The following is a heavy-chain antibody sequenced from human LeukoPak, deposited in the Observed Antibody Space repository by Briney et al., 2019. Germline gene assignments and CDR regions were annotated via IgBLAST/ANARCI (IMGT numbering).Heavy chain of an antibody. CDR3: ARDRTYGSGSYSFDY. D-gene: IGHD3-10*01. CDR2: ISTSSSYI. Sequence: GGSLRLSCAASGFTFSSYSMNWVRQAPGKGLEWVSSISTSSSYIYYADSVKGRITISRDNAKNSLYLQMNSLRAEDTAVYYCARDRTYGSGSYSFDYWGQGTLVTVSS. CDR1: GFTFSSYS. V-gene: IGHV3-21*01. J-gene: IGHJ4*02.